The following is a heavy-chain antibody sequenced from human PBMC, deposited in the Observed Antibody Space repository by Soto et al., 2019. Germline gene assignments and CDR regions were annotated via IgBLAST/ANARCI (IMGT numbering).Heavy chain of an antibody. J-gene: IGHJ3*02. CDR2: IYYSGST. Sequence: QVQLQESGPGLVKPSQTLSLTCTVSGGSISSGGYYWSWIRQHPGKGLEWIGYIYYSGSTYYNPSLKSRVTISVDTSKNQFSLKLSSVTAADTAVYYCARDLHDYGDLGDAFDIWGQGTMVTVSS. D-gene: IGHD4-17*01. CDR3: ARDLHDYGDLGDAFDI. CDR1: GGSISSGGYY. V-gene: IGHV4-31*03.